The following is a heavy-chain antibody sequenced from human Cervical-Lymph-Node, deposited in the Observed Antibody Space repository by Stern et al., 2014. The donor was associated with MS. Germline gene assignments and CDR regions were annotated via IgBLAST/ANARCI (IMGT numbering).Heavy chain of an antibody. Sequence: MQLAESGAEVKKPGSSVKVSCKASGDTLSRYAISWVRQAPGQGLQWMGGIIPISGKENYAEKFQGRVKLIADESTSTAYMELSSLRSEDAAVYYCASSYSGWDNPYHFYGMDVWGQGTTVTVSS. D-gene: IGHD6-19*01. CDR1: GDTLSRYA. CDR3: ASSYSGWDNPYHFYGMDV. CDR2: IIPISGKE. V-gene: IGHV1-69*01. J-gene: IGHJ6*02.